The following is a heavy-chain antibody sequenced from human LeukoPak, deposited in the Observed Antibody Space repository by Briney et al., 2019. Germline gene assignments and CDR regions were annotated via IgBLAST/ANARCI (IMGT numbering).Heavy chain of an antibody. D-gene: IGHD4-23*01. CDR2: IIPIFGTA. CDR3: ARDWVGFSTGGTVVKSYYYYYMDV. J-gene: IGHJ6*03. Sequence: SVKVSCKASGYTFTSYAMNWVRQAPGQGLEWMGGIIPIFGTANYAQKFQGRVTITADKSTSTAYMELSSLRSEDTAVYYCARDWVGFSTGGTVVKSYYYYYMDVWGKGTTVTVSS. CDR1: GYTFTSYA. V-gene: IGHV1-69*06.